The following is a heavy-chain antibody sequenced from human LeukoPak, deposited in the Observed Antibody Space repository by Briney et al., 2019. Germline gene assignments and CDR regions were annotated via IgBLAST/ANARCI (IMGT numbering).Heavy chain of an antibody. CDR1: GGYISSGDYY. J-gene: IGHJ2*01. Sequence: ASETLSLTCTVSGGYISSGDYYWSWLRQPPGKGLDWIGYIDYSGYTSYNPSLKSRVTMSVDPSKNQFSLKLRSLTAADTAVYYCAFRGYSYGSWYFDLWGRGTLVTVSS. CDR3: AFRGYSYGSWYFDL. V-gene: IGHV4-30-4*01. CDR2: IDYSGYT. D-gene: IGHD5-18*01.